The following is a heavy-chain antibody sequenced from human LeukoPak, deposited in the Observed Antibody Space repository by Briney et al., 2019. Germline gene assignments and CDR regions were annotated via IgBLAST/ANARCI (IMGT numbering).Heavy chain of an antibody. Sequence: ASVKVSCKASGYTFTRHGISWVRQAPGQGLEWTGWISCYNGDTHYAQNHQGRLTMTTDTFTSTAYMELRSLRSDDPAVYYCARAPSNTSGYHTWFDYWGQGNLVTVSS. D-gene: IGHD3-3*01. CDR3: ARAPSNTSGYHTWFDY. J-gene: IGHJ4*02. CDR1: GYTFTRHG. V-gene: IGHV1-18*01. CDR2: ISCYNGDT.